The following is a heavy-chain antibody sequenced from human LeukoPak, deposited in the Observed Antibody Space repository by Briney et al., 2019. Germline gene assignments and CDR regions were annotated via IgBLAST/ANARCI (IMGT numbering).Heavy chain of an antibody. CDR3: ARQGSSWYIDY. D-gene: IGHD6-13*01. J-gene: IGHJ4*02. CDR2: IYHSGST. V-gene: IGHV4-38-2*02. Sequence: SETLSLTCTVSGGSISSYYLGWIRQPPGKGLEWIGSIYHSGSTYYNPSLKSRVTISVDTSKNQFSLKLSSVTAADTAVYYCARQGSSWYIDYWGQGTLVTVSS. CDR1: GGSISSYY.